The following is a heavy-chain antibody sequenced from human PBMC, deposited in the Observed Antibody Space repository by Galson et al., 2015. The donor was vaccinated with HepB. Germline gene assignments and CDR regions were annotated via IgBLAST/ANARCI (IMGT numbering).Heavy chain of an antibody. Sequence: SLRLSCAASGFTFSSYSMNWVRQAPGKGLEWVSYISSSSSTIYYADSVKGRFTISRDNAKNSLYLRMNSLRAEDTAVYYCARMYSRGFDPWGQGTLVTVSS. CDR3: ARMYSRGFDP. J-gene: IGHJ5*02. CDR2: ISSSSSTI. D-gene: IGHD6-13*01. CDR1: GFTFSSYS. V-gene: IGHV3-48*01.